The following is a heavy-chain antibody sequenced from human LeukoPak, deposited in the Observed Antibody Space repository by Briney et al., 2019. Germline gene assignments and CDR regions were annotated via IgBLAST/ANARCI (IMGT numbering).Heavy chain of an antibody. J-gene: IGHJ3*01. CDR3: TRARFEWELLFKT. CDR2: IRGKAYGGTT. D-gene: IGHD1-26*01. Sequence: KPGRSLRLSCTASGFTFRDSAMSWFRQAPGKGLEWVGFIRGKAYGGTTEYAASVKARFTISRDDSKSIAYLQMNSLKTQDTAVYYCTRARFEWELLFKTWGQGTMVTVSS. V-gene: IGHV3-49*05. CDR1: GFTFRDSA.